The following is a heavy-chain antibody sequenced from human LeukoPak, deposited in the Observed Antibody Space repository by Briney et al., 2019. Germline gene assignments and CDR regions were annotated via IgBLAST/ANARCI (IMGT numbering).Heavy chain of an antibody. Sequence: PSETLSLTCTDSGGSISSYFWSWIRQPAGKGLEWIGRIYSSGSTNYNPSLKSRVTISVDKSSNQFSLNLTSVTAADTAVYYCARDGNGSRAFDFWGQGTLVTVFS. V-gene: IGHV4-4*07. D-gene: IGHD2-15*01. CDR2: IYSSGST. CDR3: ARDGNGSRAFDF. CDR1: GGSISSYF. J-gene: IGHJ4*02.